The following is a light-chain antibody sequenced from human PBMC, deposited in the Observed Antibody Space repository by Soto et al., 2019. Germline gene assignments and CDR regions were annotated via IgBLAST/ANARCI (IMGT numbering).Light chain of an antibody. Sequence: EIVMTQSPATLSVSPGERATLSCRASQTVSSNLAWYQQKPGQAPRLLIYGASTRAPGIPARFSGSGSGTEFTLTISSLQDEDFAVYYCQQYNDWPPFTFGPGTRVEIK. CDR1: QTVSSN. CDR2: GAS. CDR3: QQYNDWPPFT. V-gene: IGKV3-15*01. J-gene: IGKJ3*01.